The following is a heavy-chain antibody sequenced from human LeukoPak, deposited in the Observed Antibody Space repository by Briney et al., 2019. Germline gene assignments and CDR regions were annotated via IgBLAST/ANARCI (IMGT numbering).Heavy chain of an antibody. CDR3: ARALVRWLGPTYFDY. V-gene: IGHV4-34*01. CDR2: INHSGST. Sequence: SETLSLTCAVYGGSFSGYYWSWIRQPPGKGLEWIGEINHSGSTNYNPSLKSRVTISVDTSKNQFSLKLSSVTAADTAVYYCARALVRWLGPTYFDYRGQGTLVTVSS. D-gene: IGHD6-19*01. J-gene: IGHJ4*02. CDR1: GGSFSGYY.